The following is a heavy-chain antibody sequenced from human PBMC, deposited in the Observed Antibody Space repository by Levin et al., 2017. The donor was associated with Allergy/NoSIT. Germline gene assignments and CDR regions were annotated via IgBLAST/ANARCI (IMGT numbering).Heavy chain of an antibody. V-gene: IGHV3-23*01. D-gene: IGHD2-2*01. J-gene: IGHJ5*02. CDR1: GFTFSSYA. Sequence: LSLTCAASGFTFSSYAMSWVRQAPGKGLEWVSAISGSGGSTYYADSVKGRFTISRDNSKNTLYLQMNSLRAEDTAVYYCAKEGPVVPAASSLGPWGQGTLVTVSS. CDR3: AKEGPVVPAASSLGP. CDR2: ISGSGGST.